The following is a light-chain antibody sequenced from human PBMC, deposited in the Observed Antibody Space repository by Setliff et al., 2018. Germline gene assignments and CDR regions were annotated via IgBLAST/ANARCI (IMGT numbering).Light chain of an antibody. CDR1: SSDVGGFDY. Sequence: QSVLTQPASVSGSPGQSITIPCTGTSSDVGGFDYVSWYQQHPGKAPKLMIYDVTTRPSGVSNRFSGPKSGNTASLTISGLQTEDEADYYCCSYTSSSTYVFGTGTKVTVL. CDR2: DVT. V-gene: IGLV2-14*03. CDR3: CSYTSSSTYV. J-gene: IGLJ1*01.